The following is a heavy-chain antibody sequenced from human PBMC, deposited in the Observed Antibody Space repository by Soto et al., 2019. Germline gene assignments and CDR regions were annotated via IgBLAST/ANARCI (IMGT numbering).Heavy chain of an antibody. J-gene: IGHJ5*02. D-gene: IGHD1-26*01. V-gene: IGHV3-30-3*01. CDR1: GFTFSSYA. Sequence: GGSLRLSCAASGFTFSSYAMHWVRQAPGKGLEWVAVISYDGSNKYYADSVKGRFTISRDNSKNTLYLQMNSLRAEDTAVYYCARSGWGVVGVPNWFDPWGQGTLVTVSS. CDR2: ISYDGSNK. CDR3: ARSGWGVVGVPNWFDP.